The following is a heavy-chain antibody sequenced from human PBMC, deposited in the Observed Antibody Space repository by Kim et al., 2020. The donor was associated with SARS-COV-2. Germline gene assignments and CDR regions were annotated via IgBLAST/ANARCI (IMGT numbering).Heavy chain of an antibody. CDR1: GFIFKDAW. V-gene: IGHV3-15*01. CDR3: TADDAAVGGGEFDY. CDR2: IKSYTSGGTA. D-gene: IGHD1-26*01. Sequence: GGSLRLSCAASGFIFKDAWMSWVRQAPGKGLEWVGRIKSYTSGGTADYAAPVRGRFMISRDDSRNTVSLQMTSLKSEDTALYYCTADDAAVGGGEFDYWGQGTLVTVPS. J-gene: IGHJ4*02.